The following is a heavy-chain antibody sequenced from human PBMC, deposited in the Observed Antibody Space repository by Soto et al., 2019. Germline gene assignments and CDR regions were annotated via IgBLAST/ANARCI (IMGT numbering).Heavy chain of an antibody. CDR1: GFAFSSHP. D-gene: IGHD3-9*01. V-gene: IGHV3-23*01. CDR3: AKDFGHYDILTGYPTFDY. J-gene: IGHJ4*02. CDR2: ISDGGDLT. Sequence: GGSLRLSCAASGFAFSSHPMSWVRQAPEKGLEWVSGISDGGDLTYNADSVKGRFTISRDNSKDTLYLQMNSLRAGDTAVYHCAKDFGHYDILTGYPTFDYWGQGTLVTVSS.